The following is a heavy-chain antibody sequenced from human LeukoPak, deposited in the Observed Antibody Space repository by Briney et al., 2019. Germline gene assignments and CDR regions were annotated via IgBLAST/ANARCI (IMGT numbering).Heavy chain of an antibody. Sequence: GASVKVSCKASGYTFTNYEITWVRQAPGQGLEWMGWITPSGGTNYPQKFQGRVAIAWDTSITTAYMDLSRLTSDDTAVYYCARDRYGDGFAHLDYWGQGALVTVSS. CDR1: GYTFTNYE. CDR3: ARDRYGDGFAHLDY. D-gene: IGHD5-24*01. J-gene: IGHJ4*02. CDR2: ITPSGGT. V-gene: IGHV1-2*02.